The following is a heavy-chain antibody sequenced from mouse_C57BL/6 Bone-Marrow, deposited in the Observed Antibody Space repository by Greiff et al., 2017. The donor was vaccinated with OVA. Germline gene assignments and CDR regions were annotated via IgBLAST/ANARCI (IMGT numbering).Heavy chain of an antibody. V-gene: IGHV14-2*01. CDR3: ARRDLHPFAY. J-gene: IGHJ3*01. Sequence: EVKLVESGAELVKPGASVKLSCTASGFNIKDYYMHWVKQRTEQGLEWIGRIDPEDGETKYAPKFQGKATITADTSSNTAYLQLSSLTSEDTAVYYCARRDLHPFAYWGQGTLVTVSA. D-gene: IGHD3-3*01. CDR2: IDPEDGET. CDR1: GFNIKDYY.